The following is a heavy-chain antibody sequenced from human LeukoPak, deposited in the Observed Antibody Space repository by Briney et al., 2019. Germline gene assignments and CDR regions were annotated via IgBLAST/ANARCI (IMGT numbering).Heavy chain of an antibody. CDR1: GFNFNNYA. CDR2: ISDNDGTT. D-gene: IGHD2-21*02. J-gene: IGHJ1*01. CDR3: VRRDSYIPF. Sequence: PGGSLRLSCAASGFNFNNYAMSWVRQTPGKGLEWVSGISDNDGTTYYTDSVRGRFTISRDNSKDTVYLQMKNLRAADTALYFCVRRDSYIPFWGQGSLVTVSS. V-gene: IGHV3-23*01.